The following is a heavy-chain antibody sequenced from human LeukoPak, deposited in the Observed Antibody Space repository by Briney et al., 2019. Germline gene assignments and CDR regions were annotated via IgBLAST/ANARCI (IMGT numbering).Heavy chain of an antibody. V-gene: IGHV1-69*05. D-gene: IGHD1-26*01. Sequence: ASVKVSCKASGGTFSSYAISWVRQAPGQGLEWMGGIIPIFGTANYAQKFQGRVTITTDESTSTAYMELSSLRSEDTAVYYCARLIVGAYHFDYWGQGTLVTVSS. CDR1: GGTFSSYA. CDR3: ARLIVGAYHFDY. J-gene: IGHJ4*02. CDR2: IIPIFGTA.